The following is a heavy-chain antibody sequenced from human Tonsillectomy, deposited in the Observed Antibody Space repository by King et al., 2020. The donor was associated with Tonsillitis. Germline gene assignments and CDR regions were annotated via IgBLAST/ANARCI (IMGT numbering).Heavy chain of an antibody. CDR2: ITDSGAGT. J-gene: IGHJ4*02. D-gene: IGHD6-19*01. V-gene: IGHV3-23*04. CDR1: GFTFSSYA. Sequence: DVQLVESGGALVQPGGSLRLSCEASGFTFSSYAMIWVRQAPGKGLEWVSGITDSGAGTYYPDSVKGRFIVSRDNSKNMLYLLMNSPRAEDTAVYYCARARGSSVWYGGYWGQGILVTVSS. CDR3: ARARGSSVWYGGY.